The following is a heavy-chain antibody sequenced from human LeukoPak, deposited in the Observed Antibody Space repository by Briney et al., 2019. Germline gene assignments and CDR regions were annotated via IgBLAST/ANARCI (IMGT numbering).Heavy chain of an antibody. V-gene: IGHV4-30-4*01. D-gene: IGHD2-2*01. Sequence: SETLSLTCTVSGGSISSGDYYWGWIRQPPGKGLEWIGYMYYSGSTYYNPSLKGRITISVDTSKNQFSLKLSSVTAADTAVYYCARGRYCSSTSCYPYYYYGMDVWGKGTTVTVSS. CDR2: MYYSGST. CDR1: GGSISSGDYY. J-gene: IGHJ6*04. CDR3: ARGRYCSSTSCYPYYYYGMDV.